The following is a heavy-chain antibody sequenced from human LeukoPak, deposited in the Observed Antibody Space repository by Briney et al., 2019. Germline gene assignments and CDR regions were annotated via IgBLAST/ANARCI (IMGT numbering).Heavy chain of an antibody. V-gene: IGHV3-9*01. CDR2: ISWNSGSI. D-gene: IGHD6-19*01. Sequence: GGSLRLSCAASGFIFDDYAMHWVRQAPGKGLEWVSGISWNSGSIGYADSVKGRFTISRDNAKNSLYLQMNSLRAEDTALYYCAKDLSGYSSGWYTVGSAFDIWGQGTMVTVSS. CDR1: GFIFDDYA. J-gene: IGHJ3*02. CDR3: AKDLSGYSSGWYTVGSAFDI.